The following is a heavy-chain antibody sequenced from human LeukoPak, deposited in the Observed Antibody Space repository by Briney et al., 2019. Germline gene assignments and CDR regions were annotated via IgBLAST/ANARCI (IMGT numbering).Heavy chain of an antibody. CDR1: GGSISSSSYY. CDR3: AREDVLCGGDCYTDYYYYMDV. Sequence: SETLSLTCTVSGGSISSSSYYWGWIRQPPGKGLEWIGSIYYSGSTYYNPSLKSRVTISVDTSKNQFSLKLSSVTAADTAVYYCAREDVLCGGDCYTDYYYYMDVWGKGTTVTISS. CDR2: IYYSGST. D-gene: IGHD2-21*02. J-gene: IGHJ6*03. V-gene: IGHV4-39*02.